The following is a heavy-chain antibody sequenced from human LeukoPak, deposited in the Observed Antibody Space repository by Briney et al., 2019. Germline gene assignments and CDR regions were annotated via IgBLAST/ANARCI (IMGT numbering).Heavy chain of an antibody. CDR3: ARDSSSWGGVYYFDY. Sequence: LGASVKVSCKASGYTFTGYYMHWVRQAPGQGLEWMGWINPNSGGTNYAQKFQGWVTMTRDTSISTAYMELSRLRSDDTAVYYCARDSSSWGGVYYFDYWGQGALVTVSS. D-gene: IGHD6-13*01. CDR2: INPNSGGT. CDR1: GYTFTGYY. J-gene: IGHJ4*02. V-gene: IGHV1-2*04.